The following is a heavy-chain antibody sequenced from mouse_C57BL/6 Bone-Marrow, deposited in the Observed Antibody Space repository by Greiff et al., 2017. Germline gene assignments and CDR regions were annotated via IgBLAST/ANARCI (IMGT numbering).Heavy chain of an antibody. CDR1: GYAFSSSW. V-gene: IGHV1-82*01. CDR2: IYPGDGDT. J-gene: IGHJ1*03. CDR3: ARGGFYGSSPYWYFDV. Sequence: VKLMESGPELVKPGASVKISCKASGYAFSSSWMNWVKQRPGTGLEWIGRIYPGDGDTNYNGKFKGKATLTADKSSSTAYMQLSSLTSEDSAVYFCARGGFYGSSPYWYFDVWGTGITVTVSS. D-gene: IGHD1-1*01.